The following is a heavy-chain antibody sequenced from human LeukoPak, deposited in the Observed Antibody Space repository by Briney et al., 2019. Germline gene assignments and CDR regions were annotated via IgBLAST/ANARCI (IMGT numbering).Heavy chain of an antibody. CDR2: IYHSGST. Sequence: SETLSLTCTVSGYSISSGYYWGWIRQPPGKGLEWIGSIYHSGSTYYNPSLKSRLTMSVDTSKNQFSLKLSSVTAADTAVYYCARSRAYGDSGYFQHWGQGTLVTVSS. J-gene: IGHJ1*01. V-gene: IGHV4-38-2*02. CDR3: ARSRAYGDSGYFQH. D-gene: IGHD4-17*01. CDR1: GYSISSGYY.